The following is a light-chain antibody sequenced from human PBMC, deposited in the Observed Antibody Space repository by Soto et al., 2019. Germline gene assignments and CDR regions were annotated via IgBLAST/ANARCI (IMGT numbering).Light chain of an antibody. CDR1: QSVNSN. V-gene: IGKV3-15*01. CDR3: QQYDDWPRT. CDR2: GAS. J-gene: IGKJ1*01. Sequence: VIAQTPTTPPVSPGEKATLPFRASQSVNSNLAWYQQKPGQTPRLLIFGASTRATGIPARFSGSGSGTDFTLTISSLQSEDFAFYYCQQYDDWPRTFGQGTKVDIK.